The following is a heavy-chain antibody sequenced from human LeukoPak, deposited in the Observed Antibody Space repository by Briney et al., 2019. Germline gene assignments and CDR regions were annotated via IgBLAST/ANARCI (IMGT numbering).Heavy chain of an antibody. CDR3: ASRPTNYYDGSGLDY. V-gene: IGHV4-4*02. CDR1: GGSISSNHW. Sequence: SETLSLTCAVSGGSISSNHWWSWVRQPPGKGLEWIGEINHSGSTNYNPSLKSRVTISVDTSKNQFSLKLSSVTAADTAVYYCASRPTNYYDGSGLDYWGQGTLVTVSS. J-gene: IGHJ4*02. CDR2: INHSGST. D-gene: IGHD3-22*01.